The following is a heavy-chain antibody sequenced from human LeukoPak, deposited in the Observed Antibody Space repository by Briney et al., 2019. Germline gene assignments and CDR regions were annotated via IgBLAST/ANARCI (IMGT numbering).Heavy chain of an antibody. Sequence: SETLSLTCNVSGGSIGGHTFYWDWIRQPPGKGLEWIATIYNNGNTFYNPSLKSRVAISIDMSKSQFSLHLSSVTAADTAIYYCARLRALAGHRGAFDIWGPGTMVTVSS. V-gene: IGHV4-39*01. CDR3: ARLRALAGHRGAFDI. J-gene: IGHJ3*02. D-gene: IGHD6-19*01. CDR2: IYNNGNT. CDR1: GGSIGGHTFY.